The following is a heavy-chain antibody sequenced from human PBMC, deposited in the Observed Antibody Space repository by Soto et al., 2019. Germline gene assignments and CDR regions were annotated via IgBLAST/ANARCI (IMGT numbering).Heavy chain of an antibody. Sequence: QVQLVQSGAEVKKPGASVKVSCKVSGYTLTELSMHWVRQAPGKGLEWMGGFDPEDGETIYAQKSQGRVTMTEDTSTDTACMELSSLRSEDTAVYYCATVLRRVTSFDYWGQGTLVTVSS. V-gene: IGHV1-24*01. CDR3: ATVLRRVTSFDY. J-gene: IGHJ4*02. D-gene: IGHD4-17*01. CDR1: GYTLTELS. CDR2: FDPEDGET.